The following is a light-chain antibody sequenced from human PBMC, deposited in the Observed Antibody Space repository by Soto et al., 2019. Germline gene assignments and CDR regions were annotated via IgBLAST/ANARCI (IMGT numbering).Light chain of an antibody. CDR2: DVS. Sequence: QSVLTQPASVSGSPGQSITISCTGTSSGVGNYNYVSWYQQHPGKVPKLMIYDVSNRPSGVSNRFSGSKSGNTASLTISGLQAEDEADYYCSSYTTSSTLVFGTGTKVTV. V-gene: IGLV2-14*01. CDR1: SSGVGNYNY. J-gene: IGLJ1*01. CDR3: SSYTTSSTLV.